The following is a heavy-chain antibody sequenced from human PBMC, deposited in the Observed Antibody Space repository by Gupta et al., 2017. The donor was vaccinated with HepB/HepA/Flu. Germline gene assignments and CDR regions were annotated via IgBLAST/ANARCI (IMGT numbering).Heavy chain of an antibody. CDR3: ARDYMVANNYYNVLDV. V-gene: IGHV3-30*04. D-gene: IGHD5-12*01. J-gene: IGHJ6*02. CDR1: GVTFSSYA. CDR2: IAHDGRNK. Sequence: QVQLVASGGGVVQPGRSLRLSCAAAGVTFSSYAMHWVRQAPGKGLEWVAVIAHDGRNKYYVDSGKGRFTISRDNSKNTLYVQMDSLRAEDTAVFYCARDYMVANNYYNVLDVWGQGTTVIVSS.